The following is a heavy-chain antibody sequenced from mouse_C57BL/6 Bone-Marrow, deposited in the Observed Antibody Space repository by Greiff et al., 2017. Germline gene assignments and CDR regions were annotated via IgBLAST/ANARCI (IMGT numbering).Heavy chain of an antibody. CDR2: IYPGSGST. D-gene: IGHD2-1*01. CDR1: GYTFTSYW. J-gene: IGHJ1*03. V-gene: IGHV1-55*01. CDR3: TRNYRSGYGYFDV. Sequence: QVQLQQPGAELVKPGASVKLSCKASGYTFTSYWITWVRQRPGQGLEWIGDIYPGSGSTNYNEKFKSKATLTVDTSTSTAYMQHSSLTSEDAAVYYGTRNYRSGYGYFDVWGTGTTVTVSS.